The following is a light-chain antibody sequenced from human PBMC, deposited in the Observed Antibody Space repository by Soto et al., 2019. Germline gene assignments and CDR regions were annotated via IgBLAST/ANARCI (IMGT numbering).Light chain of an antibody. Sequence: QSALTQPASVSGSPGQSITISCTGTSSDVGAYNFVSWYQHHPGRAPKVIIYEVTIRPSGVSNRFSGSKSGNTASLTISGLQAEDEADYYCCSYTSSGTPVFGGGTKLTVL. CDR1: SSDVGAYNF. CDR2: EVT. V-gene: IGLV2-14*01. CDR3: CSYTSSGTPV. J-gene: IGLJ3*02.